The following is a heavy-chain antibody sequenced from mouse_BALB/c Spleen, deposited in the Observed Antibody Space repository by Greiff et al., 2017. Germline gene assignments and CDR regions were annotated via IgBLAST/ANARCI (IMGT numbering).Heavy chain of an antibody. V-gene: IGHV1-66*01. CDR1: GYSFTSYY. J-gene: IGHJ3*01. D-gene: IGHD2-10*01. CDR3: ARSYYGNYEFAY. CDR2: IFPGSGNT. Sequence: VKLMESGPELVKPGASVKISCKASGYSFTSYYIHWVKQRPGQGLEWIGWIFPGSGNTKYNEKFKGKATLTADTSSSTAYMQLSSLTSEDSAVYFCARSYYGNYEFAYWGQGTLVTVSA.